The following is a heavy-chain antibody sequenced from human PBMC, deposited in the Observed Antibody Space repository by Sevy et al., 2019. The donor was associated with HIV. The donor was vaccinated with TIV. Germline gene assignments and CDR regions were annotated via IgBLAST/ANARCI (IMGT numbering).Heavy chain of an antibody. CDR3: AREGVVDTAISYYFDY. CDR1: GFTFSSYA. CDR2: ISYDGSNK. J-gene: IGHJ4*02. Sequence: GGSLRLSCAASGFTFSSYAMHWVRQAPGKGLEWVAVISYDGSNKYYADSMKGRFTSSRDNSKNTLYLQMNSLRAEDTAVYYCAREGVVDTAISYYFDYWGQGTLVTVSS. D-gene: IGHD5-18*01. V-gene: IGHV3-30-3*01.